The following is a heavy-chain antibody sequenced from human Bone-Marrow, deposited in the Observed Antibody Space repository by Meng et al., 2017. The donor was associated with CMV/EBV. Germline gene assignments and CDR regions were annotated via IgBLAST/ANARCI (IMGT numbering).Heavy chain of an antibody. CDR3: ARRMVDY. CDR1: GFNSSTYW. CDR2: IKEDGGEK. V-gene: IGHV3-7*01. D-gene: IGHD2-15*01. Sequence: GGSLRLSCAASGFNSSTYWMTWVRQAPGKGLEWVANIKEDGGEKYYVDSVKGRFTISRDNAKNSVYLQMNSLRAEDTAVYYCARRMVDYWGQGTLVTVSS. J-gene: IGHJ4*02.